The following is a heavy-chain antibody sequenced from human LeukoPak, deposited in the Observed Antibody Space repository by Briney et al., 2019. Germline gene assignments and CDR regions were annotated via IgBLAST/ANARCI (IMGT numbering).Heavy chain of an antibody. CDR1: GFTFSNHA. CDR3: ACGSSGTHHEGY. D-gene: IGHD2-21*01. V-gene: IGHV3-23*01. CDR2: ISEGGDIT. J-gene: IGHJ4*02. Sequence: GGSLRLSCAASGFTFSNHAMSWVRQAPGKGLEWVSTISEGGDITYYADSVKGRFTISRDNFKNTLYLQMDSLTAEDTAVFYCACGSSGTHHEGYWGQGTLVTVSS.